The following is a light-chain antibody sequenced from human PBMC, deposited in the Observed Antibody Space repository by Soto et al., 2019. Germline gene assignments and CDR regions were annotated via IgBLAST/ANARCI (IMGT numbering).Light chain of an antibody. CDR2: DVS. V-gene: IGKV3-15*01. CDR3: QQYNNWPFS. CDR1: QGVTTN. J-gene: IGKJ5*01. Sequence: EIVMTPSPGTLAVSPGGRATLSCRAGQGVTTNFAWYQQKSGQSPRLLIYDVSIRATGVPARFSGTGSETDFTLTISGLQSDDSAVYFCQQYNNWPFSFGQGTRLEIK.